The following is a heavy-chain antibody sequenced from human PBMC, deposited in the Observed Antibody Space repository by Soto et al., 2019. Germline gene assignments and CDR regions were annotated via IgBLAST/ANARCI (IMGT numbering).Heavy chain of an antibody. CDR2: IYYSGST. J-gene: IGHJ6*02. V-gene: IGHV4-59*01. CDR1: GGSISGDY. CDR3: SMSSDRYYDFWSGHYYYYGMDV. Sequence: SLTCTFSGGSISGDYRSWNQQPARGGRWWIGYIYYSGSTNYNPSLKRRVTISVDTSMNPFSLKLSSVTAADTAVYCCSMSSDRYYDFWSGHYYYYGMDVWGQGTTV. D-gene: IGHD3-3*01.